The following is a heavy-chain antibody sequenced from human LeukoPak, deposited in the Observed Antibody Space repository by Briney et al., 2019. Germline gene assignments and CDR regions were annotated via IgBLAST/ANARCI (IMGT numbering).Heavy chain of an antibody. CDR1: GVTFSRYA. D-gene: IGHD3-10*01. V-gene: IGHV3-23*01. CDR3: AQEGQGSGSFYLPY. J-gene: IGHJ4*02. CDR2: ISVTGGST. Sequence: GSLRLPCSASGVTFSRYAMSWVRQPPGKGLDWVSAISVTGGSTFYAESVKGRFTVSRDNSKNTLFLQMNRLRADDTAVYYCAQEGQGSGSFYLPYWGQGILVTVSS.